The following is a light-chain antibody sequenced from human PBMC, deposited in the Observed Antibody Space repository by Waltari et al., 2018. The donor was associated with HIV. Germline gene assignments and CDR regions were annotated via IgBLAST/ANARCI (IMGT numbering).Light chain of an antibody. V-gene: IGLV1-47*01. CDR1: TSNIGTNS. CDR2: RNN. Sequence: QSVLTQPPSASGTPGQRVTISCSGRTSNIGTNSLYWYQQLPGTAPKVLLYRNNRRPSGVPDRFSGSKSGTSASLAISGLLSEDEGDYYCAAWDDSLSGWVFGGGTKLTVL. J-gene: IGLJ3*02. CDR3: AAWDDSLSGWV.